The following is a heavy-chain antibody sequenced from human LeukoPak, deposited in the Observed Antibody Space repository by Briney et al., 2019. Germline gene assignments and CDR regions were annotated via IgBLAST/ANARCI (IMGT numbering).Heavy chain of an antibody. V-gene: IGHV3-23*01. Sequence: GGSLRLSCAASGFTFSSYAMSWVRQAPGKGLEWVSAISGNAGSTYYADSVKGRFTISRDNAKNTLYLQMNSLRAEDMAVYYCAREGLLLDYWGQGTLVTVSS. CDR1: GFTFSSYA. CDR3: AREGLLLDY. D-gene: IGHD1-26*01. J-gene: IGHJ4*02. CDR2: ISGNAGST.